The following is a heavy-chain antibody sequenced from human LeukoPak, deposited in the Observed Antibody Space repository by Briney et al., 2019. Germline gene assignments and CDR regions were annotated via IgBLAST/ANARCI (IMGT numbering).Heavy chain of an antibody. V-gene: IGHV4-39*01. CDR1: GGSISSSSYY. D-gene: IGHD3-10*01. Sequence: SETLSLTCTVSGGSISSSSYYWGWIRQPPGKGLEWIGSIYYSGSTYYNPSLKSRVTISVDTSKNQFSLELSSVTAADTAVYYCARHPRRGAPFDYWGQGTLVTVSS. CDR2: IYYSGST. J-gene: IGHJ4*02. CDR3: ARHPRRGAPFDY.